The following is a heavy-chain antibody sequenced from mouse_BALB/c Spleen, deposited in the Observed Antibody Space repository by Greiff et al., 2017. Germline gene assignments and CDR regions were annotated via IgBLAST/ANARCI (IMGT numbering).Heavy chain of an antibody. CDR1: GYNFTSYW. J-gene: IGHJ4*01. CDR3: ARSGNHYAMDY. V-gene: IGHV1-55*01. D-gene: IGHD3-2*02. Sequence: QVHVKQPGAELVKPGTSVKLSCKASGYNFTSYWINWVKLRPGQGLEWIGDIYPGSGSTNYNEKFKSKATLTVDTSSSTAYMQLSSLASEDSALYYCARSGNHYAMDYWGQGTSVTVSS. CDR2: IYPGSGST.